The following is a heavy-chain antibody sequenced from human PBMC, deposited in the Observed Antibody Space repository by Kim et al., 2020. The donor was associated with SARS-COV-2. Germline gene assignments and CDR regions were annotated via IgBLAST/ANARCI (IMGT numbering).Heavy chain of an antibody. CDR2: INTNTGNQ. D-gene: IGHD3-3*01. V-gene: IGHV7-4-1*02. CDR3: ARDWKHTIFGVVITYAAFDI. Sequence: ASVKVSCKASGYTFTSYALNWVRQAPGQGLEWMGWINTNTGNQTYAQGFTGRFVFSLDTSVSTAYLQISSLKAEDTAVYYCARDWKHTIFGVVITYAAFDIWGQGTMVSVSS. J-gene: IGHJ3*02. CDR1: GYTFTSYA.